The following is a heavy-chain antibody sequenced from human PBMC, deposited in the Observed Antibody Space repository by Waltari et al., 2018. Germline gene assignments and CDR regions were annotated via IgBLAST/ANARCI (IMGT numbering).Heavy chain of an antibody. CDR3: ARGRGFDP. CDR2: IEQDGSAE. Sequence: VQVVESGGGLVQPGGSLRLSCVASGFTLSSYWMNWVRQAPGKGLGWVATIEQDGSAEFYVESVRGRFTISRDNAKNSLYLQMNSLGVEDTAVYRCARGRGFDPWGQGTLVIVSS. CDR1: GFTLSSYW. V-gene: IGHV3-7*01. J-gene: IGHJ5*02.